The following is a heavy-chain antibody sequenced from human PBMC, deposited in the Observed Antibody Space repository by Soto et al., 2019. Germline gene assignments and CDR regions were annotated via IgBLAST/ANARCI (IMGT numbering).Heavy chain of an antibody. J-gene: IGHJ4*02. CDR1: GGSVSNSNYY. CDR3: VSQRTSVLTQAYFNY. V-gene: IGHV4-39*01. CDR2: VYYRGRS. D-gene: IGHD2-8*01. Sequence: SETLSLTCTVSGGSVSNSNYYWGWIRQSPGKGLEWIGSVYYRGRSYSKSSVKSRVTISVDTSKNQFSLNLNSVTASDTAVYYCVSQRTSVLTQAYFNYWGPGALVTVSS.